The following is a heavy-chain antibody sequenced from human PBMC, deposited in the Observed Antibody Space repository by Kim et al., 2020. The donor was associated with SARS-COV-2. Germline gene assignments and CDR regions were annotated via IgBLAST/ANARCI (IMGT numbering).Heavy chain of an antibody. V-gene: IGHV4-30-4*01. CDR2: IYYSGST. J-gene: IGHJ4*02. CDR3: ARVAAGPTLPVGRGVFDY. D-gene: IGHD6-13*01. Sequence: SETLSLTCTVSGGSISSGDYYWSWIRQPPGKGLEWIGYIYYSGSTYYNPSLKSRVTISVDTSKNQFSLKLSSVTAADTAVYYCARVAAGPTLPVGRGVFDYWGQGTLVTVSS. CDR1: GGSISSGDYY.